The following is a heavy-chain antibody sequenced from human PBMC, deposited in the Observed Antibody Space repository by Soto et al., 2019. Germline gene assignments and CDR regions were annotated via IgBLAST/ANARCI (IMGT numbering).Heavy chain of an antibody. CDR3: ARSFGAAAGGMDV. CDR2: ISSSSSYI. V-gene: IGHV3-21*01. J-gene: IGHJ6*02. Sequence: KPGGSLRLSCAASGFTFSSYSMNWVRQAPGKGLEWVSSISSSSSYIYYADSVKGRFTISRDNAKNSLYLQMNSLRAEDTAVYYCARSFGAAAGGMDVWGQGTKVTVYS. CDR1: GFTFSSYS. D-gene: IGHD6-13*01.